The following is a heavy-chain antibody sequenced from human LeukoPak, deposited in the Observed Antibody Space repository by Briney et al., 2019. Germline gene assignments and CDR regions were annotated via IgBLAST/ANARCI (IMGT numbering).Heavy chain of an antibody. CDR3: ARADYDILTGYSTIDY. V-gene: IGHV4-59*10. Sequence: SETLSLTCAVYGGSFSGYYWSWIRQPPGKGLEWIGRIYTSGSTNYNPSLKSRVTISVDTSKNQFSLKLSSVTAADTAVYYCARADYDILTGYSTIDYWGQGTLVTVSS. CDR1: GGSFSGYY. J-gene: IGHJ4*02. CDR2: IYTSGST. D-gene: IGHD3-9*01.